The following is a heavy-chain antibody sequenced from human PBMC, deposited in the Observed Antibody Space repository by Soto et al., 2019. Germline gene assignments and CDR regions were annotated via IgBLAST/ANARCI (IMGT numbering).Heavy chain of an antibody. V-gene: IGHV4-31*03. CDR1: GVSLSHGGFY. D-gene: IGHD3-9*01. CDR3: AGERQIAPGLPRNFFDV. Sequence: SETLSLTCNVSGVSLSHGGFYWTWNRQHPGMGLEWVGHLYFMGATYYNPSLGGRVSMSVDTSKNEYSLRLTSVTAADTAVYFCAGERQIAPGLPRNFFDVWGQGILVTVSS. CDR2: LYFMGAT. J-gene: IGHJ4*02.